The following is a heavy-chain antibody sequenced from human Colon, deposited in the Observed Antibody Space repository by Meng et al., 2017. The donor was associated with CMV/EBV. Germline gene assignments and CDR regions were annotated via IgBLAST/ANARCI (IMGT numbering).Heavy chain of an antibody. D-gene: IGHD6-13*01. J-gene: IGHJ5*02. CDR2: INPSGGST. Sequence: ASVKVSCKASGYTFTSFYIHWVRQAPGQGLEWMGIINPSGGSTNYAQKVQGRVTMTRDTSTSTVYMELSSLRSEDTAVYYCARGSSQNWFDPWGQGTLVTVSS. CDR1: GYTFTSFY. V-gene: IGHV1-46*01. CDR3: ARGSSQNWFDP.